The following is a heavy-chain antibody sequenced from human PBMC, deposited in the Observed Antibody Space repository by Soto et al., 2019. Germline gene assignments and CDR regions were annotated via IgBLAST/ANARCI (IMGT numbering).Heavy chain of an antibody. CDR2: ISESGSYT. D-gene: IGHD4-17*01. Sequence: EVQLLESGGGLVQPGGSLRLSCAASGFTFSNYAMTWVRQAPGKGLEWVSSISESGSYTFYADSVKGRFTISRDNFRNTLYLQMKSLRAEDKAVYYCAKHDSGEYKLYDCWGQGTLVTVSS. V-gene: IGHV3-23*01. CDR3: AKHDSGEYKLYDC. J-gene: IGHJ4*02. CDR1: GFTFSNYA.